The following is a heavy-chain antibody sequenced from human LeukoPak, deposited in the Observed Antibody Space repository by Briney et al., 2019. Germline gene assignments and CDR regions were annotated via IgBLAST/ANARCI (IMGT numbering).Heavy chain of an antibody. CDR3: ARGLWFGELLSYFDY. J-gene: IGHJ4*02. V-gene: IGHV4-59*01. CDR1: GGSISSYY. Sequence: PSETLSLTCTVSGGSISSYYWSWIRQPPGKGLEWIGYIYYSGSTNYNPSLTSRVTMSVDTSNNQFSLKLSSVTAADTAVYYCARGLWFGELLSYFDYWGQGTLVTVSS. D-gene: IGHD3-10*01. CDR2: IYYSGST.